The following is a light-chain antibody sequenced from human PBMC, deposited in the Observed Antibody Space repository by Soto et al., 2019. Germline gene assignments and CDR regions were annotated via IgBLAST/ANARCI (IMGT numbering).Light chain of an antibody. V-gene: IGKV1-27*01. CDR1: QGISNY. J-gene: IGKJ3*01. CDR2: AAS. CDR3: QNYNSVPL. Sequence: DIQMTQSPSSLSASVGDRVTITCRASQGISNYIAWYQQKPGKAPKLLISAASTLQSGVPSRFSGSGSWPDFILTMSSLQPEDVATYSCQNYNSVPLFVPGTKVYSK.